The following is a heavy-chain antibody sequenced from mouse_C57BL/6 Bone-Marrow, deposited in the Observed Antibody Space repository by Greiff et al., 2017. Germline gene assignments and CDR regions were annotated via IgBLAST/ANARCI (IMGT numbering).Heavy chain of an antibody. CDR2: IYPSDSET. CDR1: GYTFTSYW. J-gene: IGHJ3*01. Sequence: QVQLQQPGAELVRPGSSVKLSCKASGYTFTSYWMDWVKQRPGQGLEWIGNIYPSDSETHYNQKFKDKATLTVDKSSSTAYMQLSSLTSEDSAVYYGARPAAHAHAWFAYWGQGTLVTVSA. D-gene: IGHD3-2*02. V-gene: IGHV1-61*01. CDR3: ARPAAHAHAWFAY.